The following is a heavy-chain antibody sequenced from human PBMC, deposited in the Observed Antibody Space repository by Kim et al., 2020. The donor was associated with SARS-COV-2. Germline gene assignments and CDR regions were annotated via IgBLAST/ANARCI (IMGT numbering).Heavy chain of an antibody. CDR1: GGSISNKNYY. J-gene: IGHJ4*02. CDR2: IYSFGST. CDR3: ARRGYSYGHFDY. V-gene: IGHV4-39*07. Sequence: SETLSLTCTVSGGSISNKNYYWGWIRQPPGKGLEWIGSIYSFGSTFYNPSLKSRVTISVDTSNNQLSLSLTSVTAADTAIYFCARRGYSYGHFDYWGQGT. D-gene: IGHD5-18*01.